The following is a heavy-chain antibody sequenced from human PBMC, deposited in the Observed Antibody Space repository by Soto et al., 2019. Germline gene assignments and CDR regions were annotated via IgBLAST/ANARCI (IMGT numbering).Heavy chain of an antibody. D-gene: IGHD5-18*01. V-gene: IGHV3-23*01. J-gene: IGHJ4*02. Sequence: EVQLLESGGGLVQPGGSLRLSCAASGFTFSSYAMSWVRQAPGKGLEWVSAISGSGGSTYYADSVKGRFTIYRDNSQNTLYLQMNSLSAEYTAVYYSAKEGRWLLPFDYWGQGTLVTVSP. CDR1: GFTFSSYA. CDR2: ISGSGGST. CDR3: AKEGRWLLPFDY.